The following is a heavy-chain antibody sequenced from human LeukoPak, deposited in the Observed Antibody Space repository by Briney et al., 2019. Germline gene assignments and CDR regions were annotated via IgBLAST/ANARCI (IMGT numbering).Heavy chain of an antibody. V-gene: IGHV3-9*01. J-gene: IGHJ4*02. Sequence: PGRSLRLSCTASGFTFDDYAMHWVRQAPGKGLEWVSGISWHSGSILYADSVKGRFTISRDNAKNSLYLQMNSLRAEDTALYYCAKDFRMAVAGFHYWGQGTLVTVSS. CDR1: GFTFDDYA. CDR2: ISWHSGSI. D-gene: IGHD6-19*01. CDR3: AKDFRMAVAGFHY.